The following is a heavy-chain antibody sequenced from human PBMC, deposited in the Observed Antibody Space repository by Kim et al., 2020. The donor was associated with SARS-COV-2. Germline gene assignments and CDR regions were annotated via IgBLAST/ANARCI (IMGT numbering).Heavy chain of an antibody. J-gene: IGHJ4*02. Sequence: GGSLRLSCAASGFTFSDHYMDWVRQAPGKGLEWVGRTRNKANSYTTEYAASVKGRFTISRDDSKNSLYLQMNSLKTEDTAVYYCARDVGGWAGDYWGQGTLVTVSS. CDR1: GFTFSDHY. CDR3: ARDVGGWAGDY. D-gene: IGHD6-19*01. V-gene: IGHV3-72*01. CDR2: TRNKANSYTT.